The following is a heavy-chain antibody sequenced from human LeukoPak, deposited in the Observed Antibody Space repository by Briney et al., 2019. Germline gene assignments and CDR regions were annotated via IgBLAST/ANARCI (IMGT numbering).Heavy chain of an antibody. Sequence: PGGSLRLSCAASGFTFSSYSMNWVRQAPGKGLEWVSSISSSSSYIYYADSVKGRSTISRDNAKNSLYLQMNSLRAEDTAVYYCARESSYVVVTGDAFDIWGQGTMVTVSS. CDR2: ISSSSSYI. V-gene: IGHV3-21*01. D-gene: IGHD2-21*02. CDR3: ARESSYVVVTGDAFDI. J-gene: IGHJ3*02. CDR1: GFTFSSYS.